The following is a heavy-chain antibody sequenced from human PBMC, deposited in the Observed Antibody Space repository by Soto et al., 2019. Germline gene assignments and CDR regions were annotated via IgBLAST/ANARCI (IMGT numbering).Heavy chain of an antibody. CDR2: IIPIFGTA. CDR3: ARSVPYCGGDCYSGYFDY. V-gene: IGHV1-69*13. D-gene: IGHD2-21*02. J-gene: IGHJ4*02. Sequence: WASVKVSCKASGGTFSSYAISWVRQAPGQGLEWMGGIIPIFGTANYAQKFQGRVTITADESTSTAYMELSSLRSEDTAVYYCARSVPYCGGDCYSGYFDYWGQGTLVTVSS. CDR1: GGTFSSYA.